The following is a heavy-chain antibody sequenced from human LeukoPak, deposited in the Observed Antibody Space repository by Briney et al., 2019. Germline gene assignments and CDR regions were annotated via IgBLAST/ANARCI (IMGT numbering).Heavy chain of an antibody. Sequence: GGSLRLSCAASGFTFSTFGMNWVRQAPGKGLEWVSSISGSSSSIYYADSVKGRFTISRDNAKNSLYLQMNSLRAEDTAVYYCASAVRSFDWLPNTFFDSWGQGTLVTVSS. CDR3: ASAVRSFDWLPNTFFDS. V-gene: IGHV3-21*01. J-gene: IGHJ4*02. CDR2: ISGSSSSI. D-gene: IGHD3-9*01. CDR1: GFTFSTFG.